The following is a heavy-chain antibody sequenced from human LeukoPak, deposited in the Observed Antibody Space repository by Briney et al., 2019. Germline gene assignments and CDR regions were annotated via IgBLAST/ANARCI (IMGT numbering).Heavy chain of an antibody. Sequence: PGGSLRLSCVASGFTFSSYEMNWVRQAPGKGLEWVSYITGSGGDISYADSVKGRFTISRDNAKNSLYLQMNCLRAEDTAVYYCARGSYYYDTTVYYAPDFWGQGTLVTVSS. D-gene: IGHD3-22*01. V-gene: IGHV3-48*03. CDR3: ARGSYYYDTTVYYAPDF. J-gene: IGHJ4*02. CDR2: ITGSGGDI. CDR1: GFTFSSYE.